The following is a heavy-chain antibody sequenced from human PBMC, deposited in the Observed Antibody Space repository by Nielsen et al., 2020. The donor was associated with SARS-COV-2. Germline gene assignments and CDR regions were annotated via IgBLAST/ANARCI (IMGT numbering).Heavy chain of an antibody. CDR1: GYTFTSYD. V-gene: IGHV1-2*06. CDR2: IKRDSGGT. D-gene: IGHD4-23*01. J-gene: IGHJ2*01. CDR3: AGPAVATPFWFFDL. Sequence: ASVKVSCKASGYTFTSYDIHWVRQAPGQGLEWMGRIKRDSGGTNYAQKFQGRVTMTRDTSISTAYMELSSLRSDDTAVYYCAGPAVATPFWFFDLWGRGTLVTVSS.